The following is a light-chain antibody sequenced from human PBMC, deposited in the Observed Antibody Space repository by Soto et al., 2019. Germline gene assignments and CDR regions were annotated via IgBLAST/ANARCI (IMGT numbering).Light chain of an antibody. CDR2: KAS. V-gene: IGKV1-5*03. Sequence: DVQMTQSPSTLSVSVGDRVTITCRASQTISSWLAWYQQKPGKDTKLLIYKASTLKSGVPSRVSGSGSGTEVTLTISSLQPDDVATYEGQHYNSYSEAFGQGTKVDIK. J-gene: IGKJ1*01. CDR1: QTISSW. CDR3: QHYNSYSEA.